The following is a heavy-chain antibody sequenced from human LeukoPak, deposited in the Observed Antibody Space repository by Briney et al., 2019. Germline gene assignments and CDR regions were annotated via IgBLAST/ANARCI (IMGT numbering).Heavy chain of an antibody. J-gene: IGHJ4*02. CDR3: TTYSGSYRINYFDY. V-gene: IGHV3-15*01. CDR2: IKSETDGETT. CDR1: GFTFSNAW. Sequence: GGSLRLSCAASGFTFSNAWMSWVRQAPGKGLEWVGHIKSETDGETTDYAAPVKDRFTISRDDSKNTLYLQMNSLKTEDTAVYYCTTYSGSYRINYFDYWGQGTLVTVSS. D-gene: IGHD1-26*01.